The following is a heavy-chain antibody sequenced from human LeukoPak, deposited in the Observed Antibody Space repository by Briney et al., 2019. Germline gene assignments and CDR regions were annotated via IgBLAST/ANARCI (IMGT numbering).Heavy chain of an antibody. D-gene: IGHD6-19*01. CDR1: GGSFSGYY. J-gene: IGHJ5*02. CDR2: INHSGST. V-gene: IGHV4-34*01. CDR3: ARSGYSSGWYAPYNWFDP. Sequence: PSETLSLTCAVYGGSFSGYYWSWIRQPPGKGLEWIGEINHSGSTNYNPSPKSRVTISVDTSKNQFSLKLSSVTAADTAVYYCARSGYSSGWYAPYNWFDPWGQGTLVTVSS.